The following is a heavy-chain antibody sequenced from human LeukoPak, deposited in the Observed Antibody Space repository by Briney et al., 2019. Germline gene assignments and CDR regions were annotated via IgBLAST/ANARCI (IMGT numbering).Heavy chain of an antibody. V-gene: IGHV4-4*09. D-gene: IGHD2-2*01. CDR3: ARRAMSYYYMDV. Sequence: SETLSLTCIVSGVSISTYYWSWLRQPPGKGMEGLGYIYAGGTSNYNPSLQIRVTMSIDTPKNRFSLKLSSVAAADTAVYYCARRAMSYYYMDVWGKGTTVTVSS. J-gene: IGHJ6*03. CDR2: IYAGGTS. CDR1: GVSISTYY.